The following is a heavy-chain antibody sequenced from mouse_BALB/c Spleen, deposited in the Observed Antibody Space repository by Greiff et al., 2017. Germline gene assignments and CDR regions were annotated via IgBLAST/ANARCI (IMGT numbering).Heavy chain of an antibody. J-gene: IGHJ4*01. CDR3: ARDRPYYRYDYYAMDY. CDR2: ISDGGSYT. CDR1: GFTFSDYY. V-gene: IGHV5-4*02. D-gene: IGHD2-14*01. Sequence: EVQVVESGGGLVKPGGSLKLSCAASGFTFSDYYMYWVRQTPEKRLEWVATISDGGSYTYYPDSVKGRFTISRDNAKNNLYLQMSSLKSEDTAMYYCARDRPYYRYDYYAMDYWGQGTSVTVSS.